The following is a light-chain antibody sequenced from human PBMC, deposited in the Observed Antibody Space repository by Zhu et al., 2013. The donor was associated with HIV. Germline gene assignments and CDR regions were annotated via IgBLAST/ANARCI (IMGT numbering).Light chain of an antibody. CDR1: SSNIGAHYA. J-gene: IGLJ1*01. CDR3: ASWDDSLSTYV. V-gene: IGLV1-40*01. Sequence: QSVLTQPPSVSGAPGQRVTISCTGSSSNIGAHYAVNWYRQLPGTAPKLLIFGNTNRPSGVPDRFSGSKSGTSASLVISGLQSEDEADYYCASWDDSLSTYVFGSGTKVTVL. CDR2: GNT.